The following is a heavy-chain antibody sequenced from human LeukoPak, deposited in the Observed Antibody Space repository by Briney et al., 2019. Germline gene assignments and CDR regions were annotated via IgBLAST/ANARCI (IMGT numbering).Heavy chain of an antibody. Sequence: ASVKVSCKASGYTFTGSSMHWVRQAPGQRLEWMGWINACNGNTKYSQKFWGRVTITRDTSASTVFLELSRLRSEDTAVYYCARDRQTAVVVCATDGKFDDDWYFDVWGRGTLVTVSA. CDR2: INACNGNT. V-gene: IGHV1-3*01. CDR1: GYTFTGSS. D-gene: IGHD2-8*02. CDR3: ARDRQTAVVVCATDGKFDDDWYFDV. J-gene: IGHJ2*01.